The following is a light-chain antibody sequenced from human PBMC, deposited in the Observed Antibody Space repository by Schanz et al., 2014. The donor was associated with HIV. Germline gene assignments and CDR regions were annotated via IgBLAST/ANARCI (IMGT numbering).Light chain of an antibody. CDR2: DVT. V-gene: IGLV2-14*03. CDR3: TSYTSSSTSVV. J-gene: IGLJ2*01. Sequence: QSALTQPASVSGSPGQSITISCTGTSGDVGSYNYVSWYQQHPGKPPKLMVYDVTDRPSGVSNRFSGSKSGNTASLTISGLQAEDEADYYCTSYTSSSTSVVFGGGTQLTVL. CDR1: SGDVGSYNY.